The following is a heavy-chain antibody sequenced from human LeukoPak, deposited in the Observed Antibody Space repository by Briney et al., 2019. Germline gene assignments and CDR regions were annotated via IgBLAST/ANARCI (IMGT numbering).Heavy chain of an antibody. CDR2: ISYDGSNK. CDR3: AKDNSSSFDY. J-gene: IGHJ4*02. CDR1: GFTFSSYG. V-gene: IGHV3-30*18. Sequence: GRSLRLSCAASGFTFSSYGMHWVRQAPGKGLEWVAVISYDGSNKYYADSVKGRFTISRDNSKNTLYLQMNSLGAEDTAVYYCAKDNSSSFDYWGQGTLVTVSS. D-gene: IGHD6-13*01.